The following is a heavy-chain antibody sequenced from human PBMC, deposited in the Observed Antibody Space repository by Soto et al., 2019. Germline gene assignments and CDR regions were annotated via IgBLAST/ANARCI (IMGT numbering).Heavy chain of an antibody. CDR1: GYTFTSYG. CDR3: ERDWFGIDY. CDR2: INPYNGNT. J-gene: IGHJ4*02. D-gene: IGHD3-16*01. V-gene: IGHV1-18*01. Sequence: QVQLVQSGAEVKKPGASVKVSCKASGYTFTSYGISWVRQAPGQGLEWMGWINPYNGNTNYAQKLQGRVTMTTDTSTNTAYMELRSLRSADTAVYYCERDWFGIDYWGQGTLVTVSS.